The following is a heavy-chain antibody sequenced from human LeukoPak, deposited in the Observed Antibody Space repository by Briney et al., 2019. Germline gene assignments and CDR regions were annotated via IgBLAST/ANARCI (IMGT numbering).Heavy chain of an antibody. CDR2: ISSSNTI. CDR1: GITFSSYE. V-gene: IGHV3-48*03. CDR3: ARDHYYGSGSFDY. D-gene: IGHD3-10*01. Sequence: GGSLRLSCAASGITFSSYEMNWVRQAPGKGLEWISYISSSNTIYYADSVKGRFTISRDNANNSLYLQMNSLRAEDTAVYYCARDHYYGSGSFDYWGQGTLVTVSS. J-gene: IGHJ4*02.